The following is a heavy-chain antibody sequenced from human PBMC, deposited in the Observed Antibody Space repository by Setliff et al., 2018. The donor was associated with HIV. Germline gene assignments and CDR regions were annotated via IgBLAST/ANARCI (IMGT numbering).Heavy chain of an antibody. CDR2: INHSGST. Sequence: PSETLSLTCAVYGGSFSSYYWGWIRQPPGKGLEWIGEINHSGSTNYNPSLKSRVTISVDTSKNQFSLKLRSVTAADRAVYYCARVPGYSSGTSYMDVWGKGTTVTVSS. CDR1: GGSFSSYY. V-gene: IGHV4-34*01. D-gene: IGHD6-19*01. CDR3: ARVPGYSSGTSYMDV. J-gene: IGHJ6*03.